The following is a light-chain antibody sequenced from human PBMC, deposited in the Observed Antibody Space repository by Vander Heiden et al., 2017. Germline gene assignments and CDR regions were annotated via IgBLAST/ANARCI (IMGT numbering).Light chain of an antibody. CDR2: DDS. Sequence: SSVLTQPPSASVAPGQTARITCGGNSIGSKSGHWYQQKPGQAPVLVVYDDSDRPSGIPERFSGSNSGNTATLTISRVEAGDEADYYCQVWDTSSEHVVFGGGTKLTVL. J-gene: IGLJ2*01. V-gene: IGLV3-21*02. CDR1: SIGSKS. CDR3: QVWDTSSEHVV.